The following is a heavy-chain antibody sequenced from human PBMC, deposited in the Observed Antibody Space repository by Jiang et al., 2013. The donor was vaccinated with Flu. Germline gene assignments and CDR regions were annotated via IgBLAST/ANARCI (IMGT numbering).Heavy chain of an antibody. Sequence: GLGKPGGSLRLSCAVSGFSFSDFYMSWIRQAPGKELEWIAFISSTGATTDYAGSVRGRFTVSRDNAKKSMFLQMNSLRDDDTAMYYCARGTYSGAGSFSYWGQGTRVTVSS. D-gene: IGHD2-21*01. CDR1: GFSFSDFY. J-gene: IGHJ4*02. CDR3: ARGTYSGAGSFSY. CDR2: ISSTGATT. V-gene: IGHV3-11*01.